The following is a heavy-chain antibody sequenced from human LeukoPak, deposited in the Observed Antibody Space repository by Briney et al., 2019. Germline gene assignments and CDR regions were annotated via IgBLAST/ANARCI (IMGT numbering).Heavy chain of an antibody. CDR1: GFTFSSYS. CDR2: ISSSSYI. J-gene: IGHJ3*02. D-gene: IGHD3-22*01. Sequence: GGSLRLSCAASGFTFSSYSMNWVRQAPGKGLEWVSSISSSSYIYYADSVKGRSTISRDNAKNSLYLQMNSLRAEDTAVYYCARDLFYDSSGYAFDIRGQGTMVTVSS. V-gene: IGHV3-21*01. CDR3: ARDLFYDSSGYAFDI.